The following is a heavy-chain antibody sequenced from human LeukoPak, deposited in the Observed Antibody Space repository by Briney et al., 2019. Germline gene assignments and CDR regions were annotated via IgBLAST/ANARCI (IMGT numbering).Heavy chain of an antibody. V-gene: IGHV4-59*13. CDR1: GGSISSYY. Sequence: SSETLSLTCTVSGGSISSYYGGGFRHPPGKGRGGIGYIYYSGTTNYNPSLKSRVTISVDTSKNQFSLKLSSVTAADTAVYYCARGVYIAAAQYAYWGQGTLVTVSS. CDR2: IYYSGTT. D-gene: IGHD6-13*01. CDR3: ARGVYIAAAQYAY. J-gene: IGHJ4*02.